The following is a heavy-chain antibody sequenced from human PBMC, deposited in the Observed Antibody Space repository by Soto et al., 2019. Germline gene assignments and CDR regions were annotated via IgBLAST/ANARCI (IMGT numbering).Heavy chain of an antibody. D-gene: IGHD5-18*01. V-gene: IGHV1-69*01. CDR2: IVPLSGAT. Sequence: QVQLVQSGAEMKKPGSSVKVSCKASGGSLNNYLITWVRQAPGQGLEWLGEIVPLSGATNSAQKFQGRVTITADDSTKTAYMELRSLRPEDTAMYFCARGGVDTVTFDYWGQGTLVNVSS. J-gene: IGHJ4*02. CDR3: ARGGVDTVTFDY. CDR1: GGSLNNYL.